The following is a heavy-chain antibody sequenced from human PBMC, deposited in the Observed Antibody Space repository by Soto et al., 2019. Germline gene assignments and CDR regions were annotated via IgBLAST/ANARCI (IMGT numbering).Heavy chain of an antibody. J-gene: IGHJ4*02. CDR3: VREGGDSSSLVDNYFDY. Sequence: GGSLRSSCAASGSTFAHQAMSWVRQAPGTGLEWVSAVSGSGGGTYYAVSAKGRFTISRDNSRNTLSLQMNRLRVEDTAVYYCVREGGDSSSLVDNYFDYWGQGALVNVSS. CDR2: VSGSGGGT. V-gene: IGHV3-23*01. CDR1: GSTFAHQA. D-gene: IGHD1-26*01.